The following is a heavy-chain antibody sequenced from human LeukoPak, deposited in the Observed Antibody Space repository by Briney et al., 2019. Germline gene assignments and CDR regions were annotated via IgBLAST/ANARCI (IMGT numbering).Heavy chain of an antibody. V-gene: IGHV3-53*01. CDR1: GFTVSSNY. CDR2: IYSRRST. Sequence: GGSLRLSCAASGFTVSSNYMSWVRQAPGKGLEWVPVIYSRRSTYYAATLQGRFPISRHNSKNTLYLQMNSRRAEDTAVYYCARDAGYSSNRFDPWGQGTLVTVSS. D-gene: IGHD6-13*01. CDR3: ARDAGYSSNRFDP. J-gene: IGHJ5*02.